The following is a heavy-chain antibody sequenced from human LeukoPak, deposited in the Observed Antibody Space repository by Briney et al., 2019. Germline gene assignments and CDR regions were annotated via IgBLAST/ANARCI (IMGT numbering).Heavy chain of an antibody. CDR3: ARVDSSGYCDY. CDR1: GGSISSYY. D-gene: IGHD3-22*01. J-gene: IGHJ4*02. V-gene: IGHV4-59*01. Sequence: SETLSLTCTVSGGSISSYYWSWIRQPPGKGLEWIGYIYYSGSTNHNPSLKSRVTISVDTSKNQFSLKLSSVTAADTAVYYCARVDSSGYCDYWGQGTLVTVSS. CDR2: IYYSGST.